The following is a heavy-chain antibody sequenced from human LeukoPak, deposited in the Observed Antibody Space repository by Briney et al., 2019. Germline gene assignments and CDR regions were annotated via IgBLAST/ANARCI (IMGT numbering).Heavy chain of an antibody. Sequence: ASVKVSCKVSGYTLTELSMHRVRQAPGKGLEWMGGFDPEDGETIYAQKFQGRVTMTEDTSTDTAYMELSSLRSEDTAVCYCATGSPYSSSWRNWYFDLWGRGTLVTVSS. CDR1: GYTLTELS. CDR3: ATGSPYSSSWRNWYFDL. V-gene: IGHV1-24*01. J-gene: IGHJ2*01. D-gene: IGHD6-13*01. CDR2: FDPEDGET.